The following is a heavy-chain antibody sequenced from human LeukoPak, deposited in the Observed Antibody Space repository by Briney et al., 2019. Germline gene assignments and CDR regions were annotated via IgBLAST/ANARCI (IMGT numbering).Heavy chain of an antibody. D-gene: IGHD2-2*01. V-gene: IGHV3-48*04. CDR2: ISSSSSTI. CDR3: ARSGYCSSTSCYGELPYYYYMDV. J-gene: IGHJ6*03. CDR1: GFTFSSYS. Sequence: GGSLRLSCAASGFTFSSYSMNWVRQAPGKGLEWVSYISSSSSTIYYADSVKGRFTISRDNAKNSLYLQMNSLRAEDTAVYYCARSGYCSSTSCYGELPYYYYMDVWGKGTTVTVSS.